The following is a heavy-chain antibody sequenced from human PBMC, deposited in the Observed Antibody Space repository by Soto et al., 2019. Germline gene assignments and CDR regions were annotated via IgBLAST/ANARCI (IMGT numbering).Heavy chain of an antibody. D-gene: IGHD3-22*01. CDR3: ARALFQPLYYYDSSGYYWNYFDY. CDR2: INPSGGST. CDR1: GYTFTSYY. Sequence: ASVKVSCKASGYTFTSYYMHWVRQAPGQGLEWMGIINPSGGSTSYAQKFQGRVTMTRDTSTSTVYMELSSLRSEDTAVYYCARALFQPLYYYDSSGYYWNYFDYWGQGTLVTVSS. V-gene: IGHV1-46*01. J-gene: IGHJ4*02.